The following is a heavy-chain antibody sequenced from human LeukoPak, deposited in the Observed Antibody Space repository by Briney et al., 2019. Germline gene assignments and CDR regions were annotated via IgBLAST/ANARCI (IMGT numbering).Heavy chain of an antibody. Sequence: GGSLRLSCAASGFSFSNFWVHWVRQAPGKGLVWVSRITSDGNIASYADSVKGRFTISRDNAKNTLHLQMNSLRAEDTAVYDCARGPSLFDSSPRPLYWGQGTLVTVSS. CDR3: ARGPSLFDSSPRPLY. V-gene: IGHV3-74*01. CDR1: GFSFSNFW. CDR2: ITSDGNIA. J-gene: IGHJ4*02. D-gene: IGHD6-19*01.